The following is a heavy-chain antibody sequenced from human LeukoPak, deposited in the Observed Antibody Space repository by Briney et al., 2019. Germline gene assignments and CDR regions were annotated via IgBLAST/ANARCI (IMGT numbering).Heavy chain of an antibody. J-gene: IGHJ5*02. V-gene: IGHV3-23*01. CDR3: AKDMTYNDGKWESDA. CDR2: VYVGGSVA. CDR1: GFTFSNLA. D-gene: IGHD1-14*01. Sequence: GGSLRLSCAASGFTFSNLAMAWVRQAPGGGLDWVSGVYVGGSVAGYSDSVKGRFTISRDDSKSIVYLQMNNLRVEDTAMYYCAKDMTYNDGKWESDAWGQGTLVTVSS.